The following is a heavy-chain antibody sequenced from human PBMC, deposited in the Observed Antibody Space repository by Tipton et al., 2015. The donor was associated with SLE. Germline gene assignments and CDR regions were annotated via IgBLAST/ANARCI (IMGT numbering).Heavy chain of an antibody. J-gene: IGHJ4*02. D-gene: IGHD7-27*01. CDR1: GDSLSSGYF. CDR2: IYHSGST. V-gene: IGHV4-38-2*01. Sequence: GLVKPSETLSLTCGVSGDSLSSGYFWGWIRQPPGKGLEWIGSIYHSGSTYYNPSLKSRVTISVDPSKNQFSLRVSSVTAADTAIYYCARRRTGDRPFDYWGQGTLVTVSP. CDR3: ARRRTGDRPFDY.